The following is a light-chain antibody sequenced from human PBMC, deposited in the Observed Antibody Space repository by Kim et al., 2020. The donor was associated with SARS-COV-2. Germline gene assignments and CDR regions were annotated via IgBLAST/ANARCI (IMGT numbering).Light chain of an antibody. CDR3: QHYDSYTYT. CDR1: QSISSW. V-gene: IGKV1-5*01. Sequence: SASVGDRVTITCRASQSISSWLAWYQQKPGKAPNLLIYDASSLESGVPSRFSGSGSGTEFTLTISSLQPDDFATYYCQHYDSYTYTFGQGTKLEI. J-gene: IGKJ2*01. CDR2: DAS.